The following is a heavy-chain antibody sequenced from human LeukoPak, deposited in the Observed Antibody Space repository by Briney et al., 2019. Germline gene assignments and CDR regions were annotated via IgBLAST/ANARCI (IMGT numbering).Heavy chain of an antibody. J-gene: IGHJ5*02. Sequence: GASVKVSCKASGYTFTSYAMHWVRQAPGQRLEWMGWINACNGNTKYSQKFQGRVTITRDTSASTAYMELSSLGSEDTAVYYCARPRITMVRGVIPLGTWGQGTLVTVSS. CDR2: INACNGNT. CDR1: GYTFTSYA. CDR3: ARPRITMVRGVIPLGT. D-gene: IGHD3-10*01. V-gene: IGHV1-3*01.